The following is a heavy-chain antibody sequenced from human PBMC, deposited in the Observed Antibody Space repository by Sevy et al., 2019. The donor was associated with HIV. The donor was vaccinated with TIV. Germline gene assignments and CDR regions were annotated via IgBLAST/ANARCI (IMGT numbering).Heavy chain of an antibody. CDR3: AKENYYDSSGYYYPTDDAFDI. CDR2: ISGSGGST. Sequence: GGSLRLSCAASGFTFSSYAMSWVRQAPGKGLEWVSAISGSGGSTYYADSVKGQFTISRDNSKNRLYLQMNSRSAEDTALYYCAKENYYDSSGYYYPTDDAFDIWGQGTMVTVSS. D-gene: IGHD3-22*01. CDR1: GFTFSSYA. V-gene: IGHV3-23*01. J-gene: IGHJ3*02.